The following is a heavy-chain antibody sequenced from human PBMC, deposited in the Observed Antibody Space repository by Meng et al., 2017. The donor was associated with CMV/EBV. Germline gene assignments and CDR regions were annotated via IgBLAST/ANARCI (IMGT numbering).Heavy chain of an antibody. CDR3: ARAVERGYCSSTSCYTYYYGMDV. J-gene: IGHJ6*02. D-gene: IGHD2-2*02. V-gene: IGHV3-48*04. Sequence: GGSLRLSCAASGFTFSNYSMNWVRQAPGKGLEWVSYISSSSSTIYYADSVKGRFTISRDNAKNSLYLQMNSLRAEDTAVYYCARAVERGYCSSTSCYTYYYGMDVWGQGTTVTVSS. CDR1: GFTFSNYS. CDR2: ISSSSSTI.